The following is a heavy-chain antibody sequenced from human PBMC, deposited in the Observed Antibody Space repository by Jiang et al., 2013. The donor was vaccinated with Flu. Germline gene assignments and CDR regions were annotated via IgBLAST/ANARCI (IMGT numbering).Heavy chain of an antibody. CDR1: GYSFTTYW. J-gene: IGHJ4*02. D-gene: IGHD3-22*01. CDR2: IYPGDSDI. CDR3: ARWGDYYDSSGRGVDY. Sequence: VQLVESGAGVKKPGESLKISCKASGYSFTTYWIGWVRQMPGKGLEWMGIIYPGDSDIRYSPSFQGQVTVSADKSITTAYLQWSSLKASDTAMYYCARWGDYYDSSGRGVDYWGQGTLVTVSS. V-gene: IGHV5-51*01.